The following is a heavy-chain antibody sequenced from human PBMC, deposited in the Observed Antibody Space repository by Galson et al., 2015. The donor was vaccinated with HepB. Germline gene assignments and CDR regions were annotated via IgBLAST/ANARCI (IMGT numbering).Heavy chain of an antibody. Sequence: SETLSLTCAVYGGSFSGYYWSWIRQPPGKGLEWIGEINHSGSTNYNPSLKSRVTISVDTSKNQFSLKLSSVTAADTAVYYCARRGHQLLFPRGYFQHWGQGTLVTVSS. J-gene: IGHJ1*01. CDR3: ARRGHQLLFPRGYFQH. CDR1: GGSFSGYY. V-gene: IGHV4-34*01. CDR2: INHSGST. D-gene: IGHD2-2*01.